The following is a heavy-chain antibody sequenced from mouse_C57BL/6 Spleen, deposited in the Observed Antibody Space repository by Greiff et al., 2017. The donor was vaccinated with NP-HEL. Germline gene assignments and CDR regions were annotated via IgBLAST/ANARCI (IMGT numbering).Heavy chain of an antibody. CDR1: GYTFTSYW. CDR3: ARKGNYRDY. V-gene: IGHV1-50*01. Sequence: VQLQQPGAELVKPGASVKLSCKASGYTFTSYWMQWVKQRPGQGLEWIGEIDPSDSYTNYNQKFKGKATLTVDTSSSTAYMQLSSLTSEDSAVYYCARKGNYRDYWGQGTTLTVSS. D-gene: IGHD2-14*01. J-gene: IGHJ2*01. CDR2: IDPSDSYT.